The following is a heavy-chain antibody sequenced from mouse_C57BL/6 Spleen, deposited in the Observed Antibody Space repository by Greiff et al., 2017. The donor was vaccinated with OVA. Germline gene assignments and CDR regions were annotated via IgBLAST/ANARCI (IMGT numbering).Heavy chain of an antibody. J-gene: IGHJ4*01. CDR1: GYAFSSSW. CDR3: ARGGTDYDYDYAMDY. V-gene: IGHV1-82*01. D-gene: IGHD2-4*01. Sequence: VQLQQSGPELVKPGASVKIYCKASGYAFSSSWMNWVKQRPGKGLEWIGRIYPGDGDTNYNGKFKGKATLTADKSSSTAYMQLSSLTSEDSAVYFCARGGTDYDYDYAMDYWGQGTSVTVSS. CDR2: IYPGDGDT.